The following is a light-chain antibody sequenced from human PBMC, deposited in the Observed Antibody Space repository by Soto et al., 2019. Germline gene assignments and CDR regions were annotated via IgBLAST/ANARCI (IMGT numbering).Light chain of an antibody. Sequence: QSALTQPASVSGSPGQSITISCTGTSSDIGGYNYVSWYQQHPGKAPKVMISVVSDRPSGVSTRFSGSKSGNTASLTISGLQAEDEADYYCSSYTSMTTLVFGTGTKLTVL. CDR1: SSDIGGYNY. J-gene: IGLJ1*01. V-gene: IGLV2-14*01. CDR2: VVS. CDR3: SSYTSMTTLV.